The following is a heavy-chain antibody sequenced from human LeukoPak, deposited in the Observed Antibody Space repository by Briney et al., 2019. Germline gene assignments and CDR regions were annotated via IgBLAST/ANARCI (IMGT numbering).Heavy chain of an antibody. CDR1: GFTFSSYG. Sequence: PGGSLRLSCAASGFTFSSYGMHWVRQAPGKGLEWVAVISYDGSNKYYADSVKGRFTISRDNSKNTLYLQMNSLRAEDTAVYYCAKVDPPLLLRGVGDYWGQGTLVTVSS. D-gene: IGHD2-15*01. J-gene: IGHJ4*02. CDR3: AKVDPPLLLRGVGDY. V-gene: IGHV3-30*18. CDR2: ISYDGSNK.